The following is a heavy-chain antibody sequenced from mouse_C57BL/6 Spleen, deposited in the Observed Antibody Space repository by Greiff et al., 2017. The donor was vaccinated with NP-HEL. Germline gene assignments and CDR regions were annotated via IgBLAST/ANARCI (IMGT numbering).Heavy chain of an antibody. CDR1: GYTFTSYW. Sequence: QVQLQQPGAELVKPGASVKLSCKASGYTFTSYWMHWVKQRPGQGLEWIGMIHPNSGSTNYNEKFKSQATLTVDKSSSTAYMQLSSLTSEDSAVYYCARSPNCFDYWGQGTTLTVSS. CDR2: IHPNSGST. J-gene: IGHJ2*01. CDR3: ARSPNCFDY. V-gene: IGHV1-64*01.